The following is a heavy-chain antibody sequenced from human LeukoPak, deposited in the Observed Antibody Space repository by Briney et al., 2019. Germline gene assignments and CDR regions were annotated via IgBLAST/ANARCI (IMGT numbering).Heavy chain of an antibody. CDR1: GFTFSTYR. CDR3: ARDLVLGSGSYGQ. D-gene: IGHD3-10*01. J-gene: IGHJ4*02. Sequence: GGSLRLSCAAPGFTFSTYRMHWVRQAPGKGLVWVSRIHGDGTFTTSADSVKGRFTISRDNAQNMVYLQMNSLRVEDTAVYYCARDLVLGSGSYGQWGQGTLVTVSS. V-gene: IGHV3-74*01. CDR2: IHGDGTFT.